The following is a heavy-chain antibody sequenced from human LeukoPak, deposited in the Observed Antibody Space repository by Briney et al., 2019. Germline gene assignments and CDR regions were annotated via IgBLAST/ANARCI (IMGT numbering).Heavy chain of an antibody. V-gene: IGHV3-30*02. CDR3: AKDYRDCSSTSCYYYYYMDV. D-gene: IGHD2-2*01. CDR2: IRYDGSNK. CDR1: GFTFSSYG. J-gene: IGHJ6*03. Sequence: GGSLRPSCAASGFTFSSYGMHWVRQAPGKELEWVAFIRYDGSNKYYADSVKGRFTISRDNSKNTLYLQMNSLRAEDTAVYYCAKDYRDCSSTSCYYYYYMDVWGKGTTVTVSS.